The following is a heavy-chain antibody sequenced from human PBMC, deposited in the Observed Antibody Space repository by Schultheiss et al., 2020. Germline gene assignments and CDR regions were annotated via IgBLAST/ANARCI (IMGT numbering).Heavy chain of an antibody. CDR1: GFTFSSYA. Sequence: GGSLRLSCAASGFTFSSYAMTWVRQAPGRGLEWVSGISASGGTTSYADSVKGRFTISKDHSKNTLSLQMNSLRAEDTALYYCAKDLSGGYGANTFDFWGQGTLVTVSS. D-gene: IGHD4-23*01. V-gene: IGHV3-23*01. CDR2: ISASGGTT. CDR3: AKDLSGGYGANTFDF. J-gene: IGHJ4*02.